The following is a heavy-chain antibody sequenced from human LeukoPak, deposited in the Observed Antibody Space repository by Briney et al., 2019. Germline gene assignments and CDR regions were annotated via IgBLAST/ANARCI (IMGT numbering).Heavy chain of an antibody. CDR2: ISSSSSYI. J-gene: IGHJ4*02. Sequence: GGSLRLSCAASGFTFSSHSMNWVRQAPGKGLEWVSSISSSSSYIYYADSVKGRFTISRDNAKNSLYLQMNSLRAEDTAVYYCARSGGSYYPPDYWGQGTLVTVSS. D-gene: IGHD1-26*01. CDR3: ARSGGSYYPPDY. CDR1: GFTFSSHS. V-gene: IGHV3-21*01.